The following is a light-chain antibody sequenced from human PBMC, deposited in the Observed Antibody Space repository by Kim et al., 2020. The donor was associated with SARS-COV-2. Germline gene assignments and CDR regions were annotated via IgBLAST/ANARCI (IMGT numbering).Light chain of an antibody. V-gene: IGKV1-27*01. Sequence: ASLGDRVSLTLPARQSISNYLVWYLQKPGKVPKLLISAASTLQTGVPSQFSGSGSVTDFTLSISSLQTEDVATYYCQNYNSAPLTFGGGTKVDIK. CDR1: QSISNY. CDR2: AAS. J-gene: IGKJ4*01. CDR3: QNYNSAPLT.